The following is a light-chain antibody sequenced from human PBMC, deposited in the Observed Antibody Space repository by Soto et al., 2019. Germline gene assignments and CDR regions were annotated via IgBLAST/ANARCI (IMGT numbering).Light chain of an antibody. CDR3: QQYGSSPLT. CDR1: QSVSSSY. CDR2: GAS. V-gene: IGKV3-20*01. Sequence: EIVLTQSPGTLSLSPGERATLSCRASQSVSSSYLAWYQQKPGQAPRLLIYGASSRATGIPDRFSGSGFGTVFTLNISRLEPEDFAVYYCQQYGSSPLTFGQGTRLEIK. J-gene: IGKJ5*01.